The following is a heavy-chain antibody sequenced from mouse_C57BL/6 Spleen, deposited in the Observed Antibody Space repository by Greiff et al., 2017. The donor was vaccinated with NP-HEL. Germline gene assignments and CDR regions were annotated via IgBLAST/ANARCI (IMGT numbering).Heavy chain of an antibody. J-gene: IGHJ1*03. CDR1: GFSLSTSGMG. CDR2: IYWDDDK. V-gene: IGHV8-12*01. Sequence: QVTLKESGPGILQSSQPLSLTCSFSGFSLSTSGMGVSWIRQPSGKGLEWPHIYWDDDKRYNPSLKSRLTISKDTSRNQVFLKITSVDTADTATYYCARSSGDWYFDVWGTGTTVTVSS. CDR3: ARSSGDWYFDV.